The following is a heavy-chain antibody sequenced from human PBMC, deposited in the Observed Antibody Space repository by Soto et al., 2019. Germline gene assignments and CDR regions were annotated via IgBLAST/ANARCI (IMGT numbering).Heavy chain of an antibody. Sequence: LGLSCAASGFTFTRYSMSWVRQAPGKGLEWVSSISSTTNYIYYGDSMKGRFTISRDNAKNSLYLEMNSLRAEDTAVYYCARESEDLTSNFDYWGQGTLVTVSS. CDR3: ARESEDLTSNFDY. J-gene: IGHJ4*02. CDR1: GFTFTRYS. V-gene: IGHV3-21*06. CDR2: ISSTTNYI.